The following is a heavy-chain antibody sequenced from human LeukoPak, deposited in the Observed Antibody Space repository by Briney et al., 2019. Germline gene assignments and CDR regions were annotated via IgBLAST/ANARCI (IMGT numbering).Heavy chain of an antibody. CDR1: GFTFSSYG. Sequence: GGSLRLSCAAPGFTFSSYGMSWVRQAPGKGLEWVANIKQDGSDKYYVDSVKGRFTISRDNAQNSLYLQRNSLRAEDTAVYYCARELTTGATHDYWGQGTLVTVSS. D-gene: IGHD4-17*01. CDR3: ARELTTGATHDY. CDR2: IKQDGSDK. V-gene: IGHV3-7*01. J-gene: IGHJ4*02.